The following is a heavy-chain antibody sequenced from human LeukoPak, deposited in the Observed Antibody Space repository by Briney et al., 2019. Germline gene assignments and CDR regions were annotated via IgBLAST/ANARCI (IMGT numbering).Heavy chain of an antibody. V-gene: IGHV3-21*01. CDR3: ARGGGLRGYCSSTSCYSDLDY. CDR1: GFTFSSYS. Sequence: PGGSLRLSCAASGFTFSSYSMNWVRQAPGKGLEWVSSISSSSSYIYYADSVKGRFTISRDNAKNSLYLQMNSLRAEDTAVYYCARGGGLRGYCSSTSCYSDLDYWGQGTLVTVSS. J-gene: IGHJ4*02. CDR2: ISSSSSYI. D-gene: IGHD2-2*01.